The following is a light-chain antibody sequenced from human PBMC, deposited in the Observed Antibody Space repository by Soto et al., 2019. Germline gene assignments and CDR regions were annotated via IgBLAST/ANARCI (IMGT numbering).Light chain of an antibody. CDR3: SSYAGSNNPYV. Sequence: VLTQPPSASGSPGQSVTISCTGTSSDVGSYNYVSWYQQHPGKAPKLMIYEVSKRPSGVPDRFSGSKSGFTASLTASGLQAEEEADYYYSSYAGSNNPYVFGTGTKVTVL. CDR2: EVS. V-gene: IGLV2-8*01. J-gene: IGLJ1*01. CDR1: SSDVGSYNY.